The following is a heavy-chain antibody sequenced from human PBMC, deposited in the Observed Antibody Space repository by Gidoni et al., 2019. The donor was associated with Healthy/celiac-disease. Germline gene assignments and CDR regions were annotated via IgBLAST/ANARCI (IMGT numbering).Heavy chain of an antibody. J-gene: IGHJ4*02. V-gene: IGHV3-73*01. CDR3: TSWGNCGGDCYYYDY. D-gene: IGHD2-21*02. CDR2: IRSKANSYAT. CDR1: GFTFSGSA. Sequence: EVQLVESGGGLVQHGGSLKLSCAASGFTFSGSAMHWVRQASGKGLEWVGRIRSKANSYATAYAASVKGRFTISRDDSKNTAYLQMNSLKTEDTAVYYCTSWGNCGGDCYYYDYWGQGTLVTVSS.